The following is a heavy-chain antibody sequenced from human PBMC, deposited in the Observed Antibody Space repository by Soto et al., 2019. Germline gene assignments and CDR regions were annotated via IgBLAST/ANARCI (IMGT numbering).Heavy chain of an antibody. CDR3: ASDHYDFWSGYWNWFDP. Sequence: QVQLVESGGGVVQPGRSLRLSCAASGFTFSSYAMHWVRQAPGKGLEWVAVISYDGSNKYYADSVKGRFTISRDNSKNTLYLQMNSLRAEDTAVYYCASDHYDFWSGYWNWFDPWGQGTLVTVSS. J-gene: IGHJ5*02. D-gene: IGHD3-3*01. V-gene: IGHV3-30-3*01. CDR1: GFTFSSYA. CDR2: ISYDGSNK.